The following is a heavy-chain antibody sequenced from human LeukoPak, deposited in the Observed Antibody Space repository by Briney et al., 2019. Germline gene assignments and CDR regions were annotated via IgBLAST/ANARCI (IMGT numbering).Heavy chain of an antibody. CDR1: GFTVSNNY. J-gene: IGHJ4*02. CDR3: ARDPSAVAANTYG. Sequence: GGPLRLSCAASGFTVSNNYMNWVRQAPGKGLEWVSLIYSGGTTYYADSVKGRFTISRDHSKNTLYLQMNSLRAEDTAVYYCARDPSAVAANTYGWGQGTLVTVSS. V-gene: IGHV3-66*01. D-gene: IGHD6-25*01. CDR2: IYSGGTT.